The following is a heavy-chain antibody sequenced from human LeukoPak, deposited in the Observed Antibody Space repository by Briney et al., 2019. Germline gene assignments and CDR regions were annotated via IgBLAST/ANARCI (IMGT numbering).Heavy chain of an antibody. Sequence: ASVKVSSKASGYTFTSYGISWVRQAPGQGLEWMGWISAYNGNTNYAQKLQGRVTMTTDTSTSTAYMELRSLRSDDTAVYYCARKTEAYYYDSSGPFDYWGQGTLVTVSS. D-gene: IGHD3-22*01. CDR3: ARKTEAYYYDSSGPFDY. CDR1: GYTFTSYG. V-gene: IGHV1-18*01. CDR2: ISAYNGNT. J-gene: IGHJ4*02.